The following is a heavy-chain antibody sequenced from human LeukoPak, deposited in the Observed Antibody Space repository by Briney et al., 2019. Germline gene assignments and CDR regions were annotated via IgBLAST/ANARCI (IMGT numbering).Heavy chain of an antibody. J-gene: IGHJ4*02. Sequence: SVKVSCKASGYTFTGYYMHWVRQATGQGLEWMGWMNPNSGNTGYAQKFQGRVTMTRNTSISTAYMELSSLRSEDTAVYYCARAPVSYPSDYWGQGTLVTVSS. CDR2: MNPNSGNT. CDR1: GYTFTGYY. V-gene: IGHV1-8*02. CDR3: ARAPVSYPSDY.